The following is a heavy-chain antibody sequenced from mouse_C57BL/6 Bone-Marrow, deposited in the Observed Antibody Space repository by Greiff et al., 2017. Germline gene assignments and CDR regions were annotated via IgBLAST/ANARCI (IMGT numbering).Heavy chain of an antibody. J-gene: IGHJ4*01. CDR2: IYPGGGYT. CDR1: GYTFTNYW. CDR3: SRTGYVSSHYAMDY. Sequence: VQLQQSGAELVRPGTSVKMSCKASGYTFTNYWIGWAKQRPGHGLEWIGDIYPGGGYTNYNEKFKGKATLTADKSYSTAYMQCSSLTSEDSAIYYCSRTGYVSSHYAMDYWCQGTSVTVSS. D-gene: IGHD1-1*01. V-gene: IGHV1-63*01.